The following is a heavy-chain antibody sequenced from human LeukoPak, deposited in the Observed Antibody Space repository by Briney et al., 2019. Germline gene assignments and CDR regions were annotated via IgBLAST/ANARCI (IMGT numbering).Heavy chain of an antibody. D-gene: IGHD3-22*01. J-gene: IGHJ4*02. CDR1: GYTFTNYG. Sequence: ASVKVSCKASGYTFTNYGITWVRQAPGQRLERMGWISAYNGNTNYAQKLQGRVTMTTDTSTSTAYVELRNLRSDDTAVYYCARCYYDSSGYYIYWGQGSLVTVSS. CDR3: ARCYYDSSGYYIY. CDR2: ISAYNGNT. V-gene: IGHV1-18*01.